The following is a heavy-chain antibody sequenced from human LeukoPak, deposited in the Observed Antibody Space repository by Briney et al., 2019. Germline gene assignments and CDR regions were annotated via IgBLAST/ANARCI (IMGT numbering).Heavy chain of an antibody. D-gene: IGHD6-19*01. CDR2: IYYSGST. CDR3: ARPAVAASGDYYYMDV. J-gene: IGHJ6*03. V-gene: IGHV4-59*08. CDR1: GDSISKYY. Sequence: PSETLSLTCTVSGDSISKYYWSWIRQPPGKALEWIGYIYYSGSTTYNPSLRSRVTISIDTSKNQFSLKLSSVTAPDTAVYYCARPAVAASGDYYYMDVWGQGTTVTVSS.